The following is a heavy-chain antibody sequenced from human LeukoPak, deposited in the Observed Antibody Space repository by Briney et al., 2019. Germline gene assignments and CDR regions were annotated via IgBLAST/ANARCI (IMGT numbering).Heavy chain of an antibody. D-gene: IGHD6-13*01. CDR3: ARTPAAGYYYYSMDV. CDR2: INSDGSST. CDR1: GFTFSSYW. Sequence: PGGSLRLSCAASGFTFSSYWMHWVRQAPGKGLVWVSRINSDGSSTSYADSVKGRFTISRDNAKNTLYLQMNSLRAEDTAVYYCARTPAAGYYYYSMDVWGQGTTVTVSS. V-gene: IGHV3-74*01. J-gene: IGHJ6*02.